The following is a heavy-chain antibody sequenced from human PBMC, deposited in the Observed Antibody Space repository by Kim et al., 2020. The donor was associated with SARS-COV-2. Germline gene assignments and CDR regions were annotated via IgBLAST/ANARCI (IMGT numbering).Heavy chain of an antibody. Sequence: GGSLRLSCAASGFSFSSYSLNWVRQAPGKGLEWVSSISSGSTYIYYADSVKGRFTISRDNAKNSLYLQMNSLRGEDTAVYYCAREADDSSASPYGMDVW. CDR1: GFSFSSYS. D-gene: IGHD3-22*01. CDR2: ISSGSTYI. J-gene: IGHJ6*01. CDR3: AREADDSSASPYGMDV. V-gene: IGHV3-21*01.